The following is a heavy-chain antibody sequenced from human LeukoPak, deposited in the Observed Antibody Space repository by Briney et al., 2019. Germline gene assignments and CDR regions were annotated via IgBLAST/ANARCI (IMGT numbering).Heavy chain of an antibody. CDR1: GFTFSSYG. CDR3: ARDQGYYFDY. CDR2: IRYDGSNK. J-gene: IGHJ4*02. Sequence: GGSLRLSCAASGFTFSSYGMHWVRQAPGKGLEWVAFIRYDGSNKYYADSVKGRFTISRDNSKNTLYLQMNSLRAEDTAVYYCARDQGYYFDYWGQGTLVTVSS. V-gene: IGHV3-30*02.